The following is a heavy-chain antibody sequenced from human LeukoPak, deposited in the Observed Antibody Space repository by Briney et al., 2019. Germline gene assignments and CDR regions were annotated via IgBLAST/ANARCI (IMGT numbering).Heavy chain of an antibody. CDR3: AKATTVTTFILDAFDI. CDR2: ISGSGGST. V-gene: IGHV3-23*01. J-gene: IGHJ3*02. Sequence: ETLSLTCTVSGGSISSSSYYWGWIRQAPGKGLEWVSAISGSGGSTYYADSVKGRFTISRDNSKNTLYLQMNSLRAEDTAVYYCAKATTVTTFILDAFDIWGQGTMVTVSS. CDR1: GGSISSSSYY. D-gene: IGHD4-17*01.